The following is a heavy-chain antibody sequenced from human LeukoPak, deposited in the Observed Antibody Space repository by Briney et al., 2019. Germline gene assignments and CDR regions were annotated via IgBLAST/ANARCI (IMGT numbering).Heavy chain of an antibody. CDR2: INPNSGGT. CDR1: GYTFTGYY. J-gene: IGHJ1*01. Sequence: ASVKVSCKASGYTFTGYYMHWVRQAPGQGLEWMGWINPNSGGTNYAQKFQGRVTMTRDTSISTAYMELSSLSSDDTAVYYCVRGDNVVSTAMLLLRYWGQGTLVAVSS. CDR3: VRGDNVVSTAMLLLRY. V-gene: IGHV1-2*02. D-gene: IGHD2-21*02.